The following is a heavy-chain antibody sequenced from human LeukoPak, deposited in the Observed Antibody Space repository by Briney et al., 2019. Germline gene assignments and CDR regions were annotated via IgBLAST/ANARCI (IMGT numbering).Heavy chain of an antibody. Sequence: PSETLSLTCAVYGGSFSGYYWSWIRQPPGKGLEWIGEINHSGSTNYNPSLKSRVTMSVDTSKNQFSLKLSSVTAADTAVYYCARYVAGHYYYYMDVWGKGTTVTISS. D-gene: IGHD6-19*01. CDR2: INHSGST. V-gene: IGHV4-34*01. CDR1: GGSFSGYY. CDR3: ARYVAGHYYYYMDV. J-gene: IGHJ6*03.